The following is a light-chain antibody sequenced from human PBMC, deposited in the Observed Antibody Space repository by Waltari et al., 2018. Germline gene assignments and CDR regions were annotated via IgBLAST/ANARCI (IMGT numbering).Light chain of an antibody. CDR3: CSYAGSGTLV. V-gene: IGLV2-23*02. CDR2: EVT. Sequence: QSALTQPASVSGSPGQSITISFTGTSSDVGSYNLLSWYRQHPGKAPKLMIYEVTQRPSGVSNGFSASKSGNTASLTISGLQAEDEADYYCCSYAGSGTLVLGGGTKLTVL. J-gene: IGLJ2*01. CDR1: SSDVGSYNL.